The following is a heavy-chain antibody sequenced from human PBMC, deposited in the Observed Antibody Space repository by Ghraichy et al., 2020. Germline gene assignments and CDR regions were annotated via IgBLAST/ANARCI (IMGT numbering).Heavy chain of an antibody. CDR1: GFSFSSHS. CDR3: ARGATVVRFFYFNGMDV. V-gene: IGHV3-48*02. J-gene: IGHJ6*02. CDR2: ITASSRTT. D-gene: IGHD4-23*01. Sequence: GGSLRLSCVGSGFSFSSHSMNWVRQSPGKGLEWVSYITASSRTTSYADSVRGRFTISRDNAQNSLYLQMNSLRDEDTAVYYCARGATVVRFFYFNGMDVWGPGATVTGSS.